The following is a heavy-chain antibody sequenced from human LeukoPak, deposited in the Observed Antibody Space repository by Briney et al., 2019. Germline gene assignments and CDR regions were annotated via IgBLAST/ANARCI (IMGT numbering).Heavy chain of an antibody. Sequence: AGGSLRLSCAASGFTFSDHSMNWVRQAPGKGLEWVSYISSTGNTKHYVGSVKGRFTISRDNAKNSVYLQMNSLRDEDTAVYYCARDLTSVPTRWGQGALVTVSS. CDR2: ISSTGNTK. D-gene: IGHD4-17*01. J-gene: IGHJ4*02. CDR3: ARDLTSVPTR. V-gene: IGHV3-48*02. CDR1: GFTFSDHS.